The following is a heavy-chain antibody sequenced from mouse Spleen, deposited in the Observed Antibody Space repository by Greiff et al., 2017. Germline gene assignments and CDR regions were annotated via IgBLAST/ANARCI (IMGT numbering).Heavy chain of an antibody. CDR1: GFTFSSFG. J-gene: IGHJ1*01. CDR2: ISSGSSTI. V-gene: IGHV5-17*02. Sequence: EVMLVESGGGLVKPGGSLKLSCAASGFTFSSFGMHWVRQAPEKGLEWVAYISSGSSTIYYADTVKGRFTISRDNPKNTLFLQMTSLRSEDTAMYYCARERGGSYWYFDVWGAGTTVTVSS. D-gene: IGHD1-1*02. CDR3: ARERGGSYWYFDV.